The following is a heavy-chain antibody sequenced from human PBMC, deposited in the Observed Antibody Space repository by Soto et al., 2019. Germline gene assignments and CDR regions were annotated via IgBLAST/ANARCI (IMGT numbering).Heavy chain of an antibody. CDR1: GFTFSSYW. CDR2: INSDGSST. CDR3: ARDGETYYDILTGFDY. Sequence: GGSLRLSCAASGFTFSSYWMHWVRQAPGKGLVWVSRINSDGSSTSYADSVKGRFTISRDNAKNTLYLQMNSLRAEDTAVYYCARDGETYYDILTGFDYWGQGTLVTVSS. J-gene: IGHJ4*02. V-gene: IGHV3-74*01. D-gene: IGHD3-9*01.